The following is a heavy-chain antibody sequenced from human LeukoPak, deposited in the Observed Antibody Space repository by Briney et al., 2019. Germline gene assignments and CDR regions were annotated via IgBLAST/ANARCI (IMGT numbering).Heavy chain of an antibody. Sequence: PSETLPLTCTVSGGSMRSYFWSWIRQPAGKGLEWIGRIYSSGNTNYNPSLKSRVTMSVDTSKNQFSLKLTSVTAADTAFYYCAREGPYSGRWYYFDYWGQGILVTVSS. J-gene: IGHJ4*02. V-gene: IGHV4-4*07. CDR1: GGSMRSYF. CDR2: IYSSGNT. D-gene: IGHD6-13*01. CDR3: AREGPYSGRWYYFDY.